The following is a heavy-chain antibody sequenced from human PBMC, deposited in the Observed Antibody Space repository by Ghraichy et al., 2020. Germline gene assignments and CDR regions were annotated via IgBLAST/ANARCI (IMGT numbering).Heavy chain of an antibody. V-gene: IGHV4-34*01. D-gene: IGHD6-13*01. CDR2: INHSGST. CDR3: ARHRGGLIAAAVEAGYYFDY. CDR1: GGSFSGYY. J-gene: IGHJ4*02. Sequence: SETLSLTCAVYGGSFSGYYWSWIRQPPGKGLEWIGEINHSGSTNYNPSLKSRVTISVDTSKNQFSLKLSSVTAADTAVYYCARHRGGLIAAAVEAGYYFDYWGQGTLVTVSS.